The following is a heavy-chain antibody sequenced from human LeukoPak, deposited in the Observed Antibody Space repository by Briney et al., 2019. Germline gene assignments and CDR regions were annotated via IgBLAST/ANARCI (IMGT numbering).Heavy chain of an antibody. CDR3: AKDARRDGYSYDY. J-gene: IGHJ4*02. D-gene: IGHD5-24*01. V-gene: IGHV3-23*01. CDR1: GFTFSRYA. Sequence: PGGSLRLSCAASGFTFSRYAMNWVRQAPGKGLEWVSDISASGTSTNYVDSVEGRFTISRDNSNNTLFLQMNSLRAEDTAVYYCAKDARRDGYSYDYWGQGTLVTVSS. CDR2: ISASGTST.